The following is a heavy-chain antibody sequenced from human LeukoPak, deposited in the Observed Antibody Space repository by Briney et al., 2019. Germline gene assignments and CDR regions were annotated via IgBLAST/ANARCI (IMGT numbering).Heavy chain of an antibody. Sequence: PGGSLRLSCAASGFSFSSYAAHWVRQAPGKGLEWVASISYDGNEIYYAASVKGRFTISRDNSKNTKYLQMNSLRDEDTAVYYCARGGGTWELPVFDYWGQGTLVSVSS. CDR3: ARGGGTWELPVFDY. D-gene: IGHD1-26*01. V-gene: IGHV3-30*04. CDR1: GFSFSSYA. CDR2: ISYDGNEI. J-gene: IGHJ4*02.